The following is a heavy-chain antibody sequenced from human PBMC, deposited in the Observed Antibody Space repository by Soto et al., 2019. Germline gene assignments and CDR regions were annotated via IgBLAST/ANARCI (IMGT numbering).Heavy chain of an antibody. CDR1: GGTFSSYA. D-gene: IGHD3-22*01. J-gene: IGHJ4*02. V-gene: IGHV1-69*13. CDR3: ARGPYYDSSGYYLGFDY. Sequence: GASVKVSCTASGGTFSSYAIIWVRQAPGQGLEWMGGIIPIFGTANYAQKFQGRVTITADESTSTAYMELSSLRSEDTAVYYCARGPYYDSSGYYLGFDYWGQGTLVTVSS. CDR2: IIPIFGTA.